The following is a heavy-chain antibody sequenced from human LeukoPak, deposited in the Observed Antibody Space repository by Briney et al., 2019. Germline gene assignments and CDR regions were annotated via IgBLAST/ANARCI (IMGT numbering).Heavy chain of an antibody. Sequence: ASVKVSCKASGYTFTSYAMNWVRQAPGQGLEWMGWINTNTGNPTYAQGFTGRFVFSLDTSVSTAYLRISSLKAEDTAVYYCAREIYDYVWGSYTIDYWGQGTLVTVSS. V-gene: IGHV7-4-1*02. CDR1: GYTFTSYA. CDR3: AREIYDYVWGSYTIDY. D-gene: IGHD3-16*01. CDR2: INTNTGNP. J-gene: IGHJ4*02.